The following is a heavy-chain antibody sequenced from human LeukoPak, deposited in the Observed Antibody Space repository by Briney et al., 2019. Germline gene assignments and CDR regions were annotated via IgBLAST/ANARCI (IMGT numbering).Heavy chain of an antibody. Sequence: GALRLSCAASGFTFSSYAMHWVRQAPGKGLEWVAVISYDGSNKYYADSVKGRFTISRDNSKNTLYLQMNSLRAEDTAVYYCAKGAEDDAFDIWGQGTMVTVSS. J-gene: IGHJ3*02. CDR3: AKGAEDDAFDI. CDR2: ISYDGSNK. CDR1: GFTFSSYA. D-gene: IGHD1-1*01. V-gene: IGHV3-30-3*01.